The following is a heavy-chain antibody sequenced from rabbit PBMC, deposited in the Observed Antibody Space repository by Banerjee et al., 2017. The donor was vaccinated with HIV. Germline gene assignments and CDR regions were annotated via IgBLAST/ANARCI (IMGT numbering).Heavy chain of an antibody. V-gene: IGHV1S40*01. D-gene: IGHD6-1*01. Sequence: QSLEESGGDLVKPGASLTLTCTASGFSFSSDYMCWVRQAPGKGLEWIACIYTGDETTDYPSWVKGRFTISKTSSTTVTLQMTSLTAADTATYFCARDGVYAGYAYAKNLWGPGTLVTVS. J-gene: IGHJ4*01. CDR1: GFSFSSDY. CDR3: ARDGVYAGYAYAKNL. CDR2: IYTGDETT.